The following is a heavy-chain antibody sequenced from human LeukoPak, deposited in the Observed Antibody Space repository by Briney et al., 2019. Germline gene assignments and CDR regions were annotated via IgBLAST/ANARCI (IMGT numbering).Heavy chain of an antibody. CDR2: ISSSSSYI. J-gene: IGHJ6*02. CDR1: GFTFSSYS. V-gene: IGHV3-21*01. D-gene: IGHD3-9*01. CDR3: ARDEYDILTGYPTSEGMDV. Sequence: AGGSLRLSCAASGFTFSSYSMNWVRQAPGKGLEWVSSISSSSSYIYYADLVKGRFTISRDNAKNSLYLQMNSLRAEDTAVYYCARDEYDILTGYPTSEGMDVWGQGTTVTVSS.